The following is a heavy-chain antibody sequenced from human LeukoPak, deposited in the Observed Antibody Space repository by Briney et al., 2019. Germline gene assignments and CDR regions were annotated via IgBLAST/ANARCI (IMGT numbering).Heavy chain of an antibody. D-gene: IGHD3-3*01. CDR1: GGSISSGSYY. Sequence: SETLSLTCTVSGGSISSGSYYWSWIRQPAGKGLEWIGRIYTSGSTNYNPSLKSRVTISVDTSKNQFSLKLSSVTAADTAVYYCAAFGGIGGWFDPWGQGTLVTVSS. J-gene: IGHJ5*02. V-gene: IGHV4-61*02. CDR2: IYTSGST. CDR3: AAFGGIGGWFDP.